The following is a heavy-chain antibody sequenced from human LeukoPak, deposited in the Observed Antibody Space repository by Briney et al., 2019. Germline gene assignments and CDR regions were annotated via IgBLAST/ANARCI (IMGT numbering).Heavy chain of an antibody. Sequence: GGSLRLSCAASGFTFSSLAMNWVRQAPGKGLEWISYINSAASTRYYADSVKGRFTISRDSAKNLLYLQMNSLRGEDTAVYYCARDVSYYGGDWFDPWGQGTLVTVSS. D-gene: IGHD4-23*01. J-gene: IGHJ5*02. CDR1: GFTFSSLA. CDR3: ARDVSYYGGDWFDP. CDR2: INSAASTR. V-gene: IGHV3-48*03.